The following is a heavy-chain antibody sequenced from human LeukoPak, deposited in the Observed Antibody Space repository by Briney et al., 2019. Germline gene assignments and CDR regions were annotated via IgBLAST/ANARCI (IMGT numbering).Heavy chain of an antibody. CDR2: ISSSSSYI. Sequence: PGGSLRLSCAASGFTFSSYEMNWVRQAPGKGLEWVSSISSSSSYIYYADSVKGRFTISRDNAKNSLYLQMNSLRAEDTAVYYCAREGEYCSSTSCYDAFDIWGQGTMVTVSS. J-gene: IGHJ3*02. CDR3: AREGEYCSSTSCYDAFDI. V-gene: IGHV3-21*01. D-gene: IGHD2-2*01. CDR1: GFTFSSYE.